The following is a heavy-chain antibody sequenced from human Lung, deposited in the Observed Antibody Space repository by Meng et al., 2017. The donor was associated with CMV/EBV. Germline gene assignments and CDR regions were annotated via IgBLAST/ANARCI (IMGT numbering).Heavy chain of an antibody. D-gene: IGHD2-15*01. Sequence: VHMVQSGAEVKKPGASVKVSCKASGYTFTTYGISWVRQAPGQGLEWMGWISAYNGNTNYAQNLQGRVTMTRDTSTSTAYMELRSLTSDDTAVYYCASGTPGRSYCDYWGQGTLVTVSS. V-gene: IGHV1-18*01. CDR2: ISAYNGNT. J-gene: IGHJ4*02. CDR3: ASGTPGRSYCDY. CDR1: GYTFTTYG.